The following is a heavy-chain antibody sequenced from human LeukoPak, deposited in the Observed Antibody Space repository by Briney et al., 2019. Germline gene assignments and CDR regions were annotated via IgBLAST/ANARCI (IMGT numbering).Heavy chain of an antibody. J-gene: IGHJ6*02. D-gene: IGHD6-13*01. V-gene: IGHV1-8*02. Sequence: VXVXCXXSXGTFSSXAISWVRQAPGQGLEWMGWMNPNSGNTGYAQKFQGRVTMTRNTSISTTYMELSSLRSEDTAVYYCARGLTYSSSWYLADYYYGMDVWGQGTTVTVSS. CDR2: MNPNSGNT. CDR3: ARGLTYSSSWYLADYYYGMDV. CDR1: XGTFSSXA.